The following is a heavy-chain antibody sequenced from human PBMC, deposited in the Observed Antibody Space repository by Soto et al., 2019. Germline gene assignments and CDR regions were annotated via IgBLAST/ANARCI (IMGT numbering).Heavy chain of an antibody. J-gene: IGHJ4*02. CDR2: IYYSGST. D-gene: IGHD6-19*01. V-gene: IGHV4-61*01. CDR1: GGSVSSGSYY. CDR3: ARVMSAVALDY. Sequence: QVQLQESGPGLVKPSETLSLTCTVSGGSVSSGSYYWSWIRQPPGKGLEWIGYIYYSGSTNYNPSLKSLVTISVDTSKNQFSLKLSSVTAADTAVYYCARVMSAVALDYWGQGTLVTVSS.